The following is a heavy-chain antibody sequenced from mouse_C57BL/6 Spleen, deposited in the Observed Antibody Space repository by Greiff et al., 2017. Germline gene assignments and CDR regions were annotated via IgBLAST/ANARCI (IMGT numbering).Heavy chain of an antibody. CDR2: IYPGSGST. V-gene: IGHV1-55*01. CDR3: ARGDWQLRLGFAY. D-gene: IGHD3-2*02. CDR1: GYTFTSYW. Sequence: QVQLQQPGAELVKPGASVKMSCKASGYTFTSYWITWVKQRPGQGLEWIGDIYPGSGSTNYNEKFKSKATLTVDTSSSSAYMQLSSLTSEDSAVYYCARGDWQLRLGFAYWGQGTLVTVSA. J-gene: IGHJ3*01.